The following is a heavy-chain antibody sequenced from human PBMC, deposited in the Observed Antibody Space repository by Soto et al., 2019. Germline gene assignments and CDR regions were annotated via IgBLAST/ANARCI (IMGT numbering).Heavy chain of an antibody. D-gene: IGHD3-22*01. Sequence: QVQLVQSGAEVKKPGSSVKVSCKASGGTFSSYAISWVRQAPGQGLEWMGGIIPIFGTANYAQKFQGRVTITADESTSTAYMELSSLRSEDTAVYYCARDLDSSGYYPVGWFDPWFRGTLVTVSS. CDR1: GGTFSSYA. CDR3: ARDLDSSGYYPVGWFDP. V-gene: IGHV1-69*01. J-gene: IGHJ5*02. CDR2: IIPIFGTA.